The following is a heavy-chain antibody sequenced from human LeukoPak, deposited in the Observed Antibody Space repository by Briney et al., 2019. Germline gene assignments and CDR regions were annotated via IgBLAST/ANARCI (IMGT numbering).Heavy chain of an antibody. CDR2: ISAYNGNT. V-gene: IGHV1-18*01. J-gene: IGHJ4*02. CDR3: ARATAWGKTTARFYFDY. CDR1: GYTFTSYG. D-gene: IGHD4-17*01. Sequence: GSVKVSCKASGYTFTSYGISWVRQAPGQGLEWMGWISAYNGNTNYAQKLQGRVTMTTDTSTSTAYMELRSLRSDDTAVYYCARATAWGKTTARFYFDYWGQGTLVTVSS.